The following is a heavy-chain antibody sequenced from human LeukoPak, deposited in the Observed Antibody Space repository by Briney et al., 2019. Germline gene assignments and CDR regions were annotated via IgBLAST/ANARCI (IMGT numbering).Heavy chain of an antibody. D-gene: IGHD3-22*01. CDR3: ARDIFYSSGVYGLDV. CDR2: IYYDGSNK. Sequence: PGGSLRLSCAASGFIFSSYGMHWVRQAPGKGLEWVAVIYYDGSNKYYADSVRGRFTISRDNSKNTLFLQMSSLRAEDTAVYYCARDIFYSSGVYGLDVWGRGTTVTVSS. V-gene: IGHV3-33*01. CDR1: GFIFSSYG. J-gene: IGHJ6*02.